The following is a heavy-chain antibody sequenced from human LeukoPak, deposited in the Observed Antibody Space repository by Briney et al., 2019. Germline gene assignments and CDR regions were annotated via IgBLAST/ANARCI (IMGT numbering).Heavy chain of an antibody. CDR2: MNPNSGNT. D-gene: IGHD3-10*01. J-gene: IGHJ5*02. CDR3: ARGRGSWGSGTKRSGFDP. V-gene: IGHV1-8*02. CDR1: GYTFTGYY. Sequence: AASVKVSCKASGYTFTGYYMHWVRQAPGQGLEWMGWMNPNSGNTGYAQKFQGRVTMTRNTSISTAYMELSSLRSEDTAVYYCARGRGSWGSGTKRSGFDPWGQGTLVTVSS.